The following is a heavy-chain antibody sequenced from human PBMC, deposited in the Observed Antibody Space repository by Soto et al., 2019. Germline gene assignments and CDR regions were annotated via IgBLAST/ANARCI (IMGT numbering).Heavy chain of an antibody. J-gene: IGHJ4*02. CDR1: GFTFSSYA. D-gene: IGHD6-19*01. CDR3: SRRSSGWYFDY. Sequence: EVQLLESGGGLVQPGGSLRLSCVASGFTFSSYAMSWVRQAPGKGLEWVSVISGSGGSTYYADSVKGRFTISRDNSKNTRYLQMNSLSAEDTAVYYCSRRSSGWYFDYWGQGTLVTVSS. CDR2: ISGSGGST. V-gene: IGHV3-23*01.